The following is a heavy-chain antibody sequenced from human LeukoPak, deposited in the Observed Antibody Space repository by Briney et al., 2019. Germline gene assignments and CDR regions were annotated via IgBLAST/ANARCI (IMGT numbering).Heavy chain of an antibody. J-gene: IGHJ1*01. D-gene: IGHD3-22*01. CDR2: IYSSGST. Sequence: SETLSLTCTVSGGSMSSYYWSWVRQPPGKGLGWIAYIYSSGSTNYNPSLKSRATISVDTSKNRFSLRLTSVTAADTAVYYCARLSSGRPHEYFQHWGQGTLVTVSS. V-gene: IGHV4-59*01. CDR3: ARLSSGRPHEYFQH. CDR1: GGSMSSYY.